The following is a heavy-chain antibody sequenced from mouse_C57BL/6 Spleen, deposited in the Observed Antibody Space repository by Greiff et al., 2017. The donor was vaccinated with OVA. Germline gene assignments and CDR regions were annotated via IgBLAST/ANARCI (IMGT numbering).Heavy chain of an antibody. V-gene: IGHV1-26*01. J-gene: IGHJ4*01. CDR2: INPNNGGT. CDR1: GYTFTDYY. Sequence: EVQLQQSGPELVKPGASVKISCKASGYTFTDYYMNWVKQSHGKSLEWIGDINPNNGGTSYNQKFKGKATLTVDKSSSTAYMELRSLTSEDSAVYYCARNDDDGACMDYWGQGTSVTVS. D-gene: IGHD2-4*01. CDR3: ARNDDDGACMDY.